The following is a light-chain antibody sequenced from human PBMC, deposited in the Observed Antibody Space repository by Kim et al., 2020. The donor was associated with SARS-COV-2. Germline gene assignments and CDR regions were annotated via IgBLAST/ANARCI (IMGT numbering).Light chain of an antibody. J-gene: IGKJ1*01. CDR1: QSVSSNY. Sequence: EIVLTQSPGTLSLSPGERATLSCRASQSVSSNYLAWYQQKPGQAPRLLIYGASSRATGIPDRFSGSGSGTDFTLTITRLEPEDFAVYFCHKCSISQPTFGEGTQVGIK. CDR3: HKCSISQPT. V-gene: IGKV3-20*01. CDR2: GAS.